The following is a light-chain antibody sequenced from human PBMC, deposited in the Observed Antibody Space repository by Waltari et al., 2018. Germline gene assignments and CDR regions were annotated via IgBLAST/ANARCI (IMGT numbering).Light chain of an antibody. CDR1: RSAVGSYNL. Sequence: QSALTQPASVSGSPGQSITRPCPGTRSAVGSYNLFSWYQQPPGKAPKLMIYEVSKRPSGVSNRFSGSKSGNTASLTISGLQAEDEADYYCCSYAGSSTLVFGGGTKLTVL. J-gene: IGLJ2*01. CDR3: CSYAGSSTLV. V-gene: IGLV2-23*02. CDR2: EVS.